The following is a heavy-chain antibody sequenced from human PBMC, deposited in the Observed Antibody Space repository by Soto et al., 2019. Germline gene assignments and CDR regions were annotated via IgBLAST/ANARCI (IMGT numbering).Heavy chain of an antibody. J-gene: IGHJ4*02. D-gene: IGHD2-8*02. CDR2: IKSKTDGGTT. CDR3: TTVEVYGADWDY. CDR1: GFTFSNAW. V-gene: IGHV3-15*01. Sequence: EVQLVESGGGLVKPGGSLRLSCAASGFTFSNAWMSWVRQAPGKGLEWVGRIKSKTDGGTTDYAASVKGRFTISRDDSKNTLYLQMNSLKTEDTAVYYCTTVEVYGADWDYWGQGTLVTVSS.